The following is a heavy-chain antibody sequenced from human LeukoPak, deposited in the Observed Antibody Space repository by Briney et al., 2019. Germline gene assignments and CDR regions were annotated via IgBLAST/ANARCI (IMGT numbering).Heavy chain of an antibody. CDR2: IKSDGSST. J-gene: IGHJ2*01. V-gene: IGHV3-74*01. Sequence: GGSLRLSCAASGFIFSSYWMHWVRQVPGKGLVWVSRIKSDGSSTTQADSVKGRFTISRDNAKNTLYLQMNSLRAEDTAVYYCARDQTYGDYWYFDLWGRGTLVTVSS. D-gene: IGHD4-17*01. CDR3: ARDQTYGDYWYFDL. CDR1: GFIFSSYW.